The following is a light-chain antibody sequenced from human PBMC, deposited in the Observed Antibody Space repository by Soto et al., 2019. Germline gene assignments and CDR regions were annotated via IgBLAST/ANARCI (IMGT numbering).Light chain of an antibody. CDR1: SSNIGSNN. CDR2: STN. CDR3: AAWDDSLNGVV. Sequence: QSVLTQPPSASGTPGQRVTISSSGSSSNIGSNNVNWYQQLPGTAPKVLIFSTNERPSGVPDRFSGSKSGTSASLAISGLQSEDEADYHCAAWDDSLNGVVFGGGTKLTVL. V-gene: IGLV1-44*01. J-gene: IGLJ2*01.